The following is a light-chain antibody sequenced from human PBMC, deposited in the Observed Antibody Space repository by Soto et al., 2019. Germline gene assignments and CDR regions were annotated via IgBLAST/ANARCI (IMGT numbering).Light chain of an antibody. CDR2: DVS. Sequence: AIQVTQSPYSLSASVGDRVTITCRASQDIRGALAWYQQKPGKAPKLLIYDVSIVQSGVPSRFSGRGSGTEFTLTITSLQPEDFATYYCQQFNIYPITFGQGTRLEIK. CDR1: QDIRGA. J-gene: IGKJ5*01. V-gene: IGKV1-13*02. CDR3: QQFNIYPIT.